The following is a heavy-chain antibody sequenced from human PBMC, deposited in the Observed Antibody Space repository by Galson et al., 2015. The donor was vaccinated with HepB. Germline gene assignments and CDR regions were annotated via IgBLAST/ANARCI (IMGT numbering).Heavy chain of an antibody. CDR2: IWYDGSNK. V-gene: IGHV3-33*01. Sequence: SLRLSCAASGFTFSNYGIHWVRQAPGKGLEWVAVIWYDGSNKCYADSVKGRFTISRDNSKNTVYLQMNSLRAEDTAVYYCARDDRPSYCGSTSCNVYGVDVWGQGTTVTVSS. CDR3: ARDDRPSYCGSTSCNVYGVDV. D-gene: IGHD2-2*01. CDR1: GFTFSNYG. J-gene: IGHJ6*02.